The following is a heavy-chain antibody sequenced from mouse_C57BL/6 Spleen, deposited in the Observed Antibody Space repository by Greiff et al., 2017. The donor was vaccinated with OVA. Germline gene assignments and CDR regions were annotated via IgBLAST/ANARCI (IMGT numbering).Heavy chain of an antibody. CDR1: GYTFTSYW. V-gene: IGHV1-69*01. J-gene: IGHJ4*01. CDR2: IDPSDSYT. Sequence: VQLQQPGAELVMPGASVKLSCKASGYTFTSYWMHWVKQRPGQGLEWIGEIDPSDSYTNYNQKFKGKSTLTVDKSSSTASMQLSSLTSEDSAVYYCAREGLNYWGQGTSVTVSS. CDR3: AREGLNY.